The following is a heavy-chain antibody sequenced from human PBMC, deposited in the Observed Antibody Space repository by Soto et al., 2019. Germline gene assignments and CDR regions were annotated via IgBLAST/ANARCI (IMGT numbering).Heavy chain of an antibody. J-gene: IGHJ4*02. CDR2: ISSTTNYI. D-gene: IGHD6-13*01. CDR1: GFTFTRYS. CDR3: ARNHPLTSSYSSSWDY. Sequence: GGSLRLSCAASGFTFTRYSMNWVRQAPGKGLEWVSSISSTTNYIYYGDSMKGRFTISRDNAKNSLYLQMNSLRAEDTAEYYCARNHPLTSSYSSSWDYWGQGTLVTVSS. V-gene: IGHV3-21*06.